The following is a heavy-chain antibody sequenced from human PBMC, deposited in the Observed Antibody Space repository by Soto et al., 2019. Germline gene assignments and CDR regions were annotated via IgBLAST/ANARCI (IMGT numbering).Heavy chain of an antibody. CDR3: ARGERYSSGWYGSDDY. J-gene: IGHJ4*02. Sequence: GGSLRLSCAASGFTFSSYSMNWVRQAPGKGLEWVSYISSSSSTIYYADSVKGRFTISRDNAKNSLYLQMNSLRDEDTAVYYCARGERYSSGWYGSDDYWCQGTLVTVSS. D-gene: IGHD6-19*01. V-gene: IGHV3-48*02. CDR2: ISSSSSTI. CDR1: GFTFSSYS.